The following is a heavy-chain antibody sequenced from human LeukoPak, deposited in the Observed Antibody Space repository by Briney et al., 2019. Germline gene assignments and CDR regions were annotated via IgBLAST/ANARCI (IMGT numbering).Heavy chain of an antibody. CDR1: GYAFTSCG. CDR2: ITAYNGNT. V-gene: IGHV1-18*01. Sequence: AAVKVTCKCSGYAFTSCGISWVRQAPGQGLEWMGCITAYNGNTNYAQKLQGRVTMTTDTSTNTDYMELRSLRSDDKAVYYCVRDTRANTRIVASFDYWGQGTLVTVSS. J-gene: IGHJ4*02. D-gene: IGHD3-22*01. CDR3: VRDTRANTRIVASFDY.